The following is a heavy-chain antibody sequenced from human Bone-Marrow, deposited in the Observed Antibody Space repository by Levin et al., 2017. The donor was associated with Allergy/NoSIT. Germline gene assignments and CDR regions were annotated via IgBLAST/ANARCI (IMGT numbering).Heavy chain of an antibody. J-gene: IGHJ4*02. Sequence: ASVKVSCKASGYTFTRYYMHWVRQAPGQGLEWMAVINPSGDSTSYAQKFQGRVTMTRDTSTSTVFMELRSLTSEDTAVYYCARDREEYCGGDCGVDYWGQGTLVTVSS. CDR1: GYTFTRYY. CDR2: INPSGDST. V-gene: IGHV1-46*01. D-gene: IGHD2-21*02. CDR3: ARDREEYCGGDCGVDY.